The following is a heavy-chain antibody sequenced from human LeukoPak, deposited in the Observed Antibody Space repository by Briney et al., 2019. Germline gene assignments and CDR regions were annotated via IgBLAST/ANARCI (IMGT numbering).Heavy chain of an antibody. D-gene: IGHD2-21*01. CDR1: GFTFSNAW. CDR2: IKSKTDGGTT. J-gene: IGHJ4*02. CDR3: TTARFGDDVFDY. V-gene: IGHV3-15*01. Sequence: GGSLRLSCAASGFTFSNAWMSWVRQAPGKGLEWVGRIKSKTDGGTTDYAAPVKGRFTISRDDSNNTLYLQMNSLKTEDTAVYYCTTARFGDDVFDYWGQGTLVTVSS.